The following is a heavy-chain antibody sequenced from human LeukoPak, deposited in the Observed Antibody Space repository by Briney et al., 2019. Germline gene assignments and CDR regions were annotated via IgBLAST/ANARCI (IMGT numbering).Heavy chain of an antibody. CDR1: GFTFSSYA. J-gene: IGHJ4*02. D-gene: IGHD3-10*01. Sequence: GSLRLSCAASGFTFSSYAMHWVRQAPGKGLEWVAVISYDGSNKYYADSVKGRFTISRDNSKNTLYLQMNSLRAEDTAVYYCARPVLLWFGGGFDYWGQGTLVTVSS. V-gene: IGHV3-30-3*01. CDR3: ARPVLLWFGGGFDY. CDR2: ISYDGSNK.